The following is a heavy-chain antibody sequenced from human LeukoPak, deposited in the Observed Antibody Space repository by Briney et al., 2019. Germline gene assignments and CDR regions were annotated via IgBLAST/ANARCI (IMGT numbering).Heavy chain of an antibody. D-gene: IGHD2-15*01. Sequence: GGSLRLSCAASGFTFSDYAMSWVRQAPGGGLEWVSAISGSGDKPFHADSVKGRFTTSRDNSKNTLSLQMSGLRVEDSAVYFCAKDTSAWWYHRAYMNVWGTGTTVTVSS. CDR1: GFTFSDYA. J-gene: IGHJ6*03. CDR3: AKDTSAWWYHRAYMNV. CDR2: ISGSGDKP. V-gene: IGHV3-23*01.